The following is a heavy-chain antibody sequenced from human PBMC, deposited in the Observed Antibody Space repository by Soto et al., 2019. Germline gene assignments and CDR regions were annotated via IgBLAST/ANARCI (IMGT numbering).Heavy chain of an antibody. J-gene: IGHJ4*02. CDR1: GGSISSGGYY. CDR2: IYYSGST. D-gene: IGHD3-3*01. CDR3: ARDKYYGAQFDY. V-gene: IGHV4-31*03. Sequence: SETLSLTCTVSGGSISSGGYYWSWLRQHPGKGLEWIGYIYYSGSTYYNPSLKSRVTISVDTSKNQFSLKLSSVTAADTAVYYCARDKYYGAQFDYWGQGTLVTVSS.